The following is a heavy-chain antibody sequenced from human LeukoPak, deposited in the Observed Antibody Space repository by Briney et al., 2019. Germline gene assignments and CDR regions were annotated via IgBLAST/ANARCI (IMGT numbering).Heavy chain of an antibody. CDR1: GYRFNSYW. CDR3: ARRADTVVTMDY. D-gene: IGHD4-23*01. Sequence: GESLKISCKGSGYRFNSYWIGWGRQIPGKGVEGMGIIYPGDSDTRYSPSIQGQVTISADKSISTAYLQGSSLKASDTAMYYCARRADTVVTMDYWGQGTLVTVSS. CDR2: IYPGDSDT. J-gene: IGHJ4*02. V-gene: IGHV5-51*01.